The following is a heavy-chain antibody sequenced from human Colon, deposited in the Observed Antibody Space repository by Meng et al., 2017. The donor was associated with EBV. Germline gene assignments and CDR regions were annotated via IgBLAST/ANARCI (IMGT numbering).Heavy chain of an antibody. CDR2: IHPSGSI. V-gene: IGHV4-34*02. CDR3: SRGVDSYKLGNL. CDR1: GGSLSDYY. Sequence: QLHLQQWGAGLFNPSESLSLTCVVYGGSLSDYYCSWIRQSPGRGLEWIGEIHPSGSIFYNPSLQSRVTISVDTSKNQFSLNLNSVTAADTAVYFCSRGVDSYKLGNLWGRGTLVTVSS. J-gene: IGHJ2*01. D-gene: IGHD7-27*01.